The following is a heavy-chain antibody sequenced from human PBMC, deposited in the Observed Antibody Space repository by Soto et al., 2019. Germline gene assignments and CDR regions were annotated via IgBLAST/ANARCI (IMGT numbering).Heavy chain of an antibody. J-gene: IGHJ6*02. CDR3: ARDLPTMAV. Sequence: QVQLVQSGAEMNKPGASVKVSCKASGYTFTSHGISWVRQAPGQGLEWMGWIRAYNGNTNYAQKLQGRVTVTPDPSTSTGEMVPRRLRTDDMAVYFCARDLPTMAVWGQGTTVSVSS. CDR1: GYTFTSHG. V-gene: IGHV1-18*03. CDR2: IRAYNGNT.